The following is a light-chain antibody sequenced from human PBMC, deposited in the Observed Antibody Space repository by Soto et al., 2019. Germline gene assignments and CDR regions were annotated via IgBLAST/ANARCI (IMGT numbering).Light chain of an antibody. CDR2: DTT. J-gene: IGLJ2*01. Sequence: QAVVTQEPSLTVSPGGTVTLTCASNTGTVTSGHFPYWFQQKPGQAPRTLIYDTTNRHSWTPARFSGSLLGGKAALALSGAQPEDEAEYFCLLYYIAYGLVFGGGTKLTVL. CDR1: TGTVTSGHF. V-gene: IGLV7-46*01. CDR3: LLYYIAYGLV.